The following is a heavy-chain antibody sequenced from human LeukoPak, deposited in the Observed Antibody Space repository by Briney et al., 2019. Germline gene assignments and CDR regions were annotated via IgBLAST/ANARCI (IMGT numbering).Heavy chain of an antibody. D-gene: IGHD2-15*01. J-gene: IGHJ6*02. CDR2: ISYDGSNK. V-gene: IGHV3-30*04. CDR1: GFTFSSSA. Sequence: GGSLRLSCAASGFTFSSSAMHWVRQAPGKGLDWVAVISYDGSNKYYVDSVKGRFTISRDNSKSTLYLQVSSLRAEDTAVYYCARDLGYCSGGRRGNYYYGMDVWGQGTTVTVSS. CDR3: ARDLGYCSGGRRGNYYYGMDV.